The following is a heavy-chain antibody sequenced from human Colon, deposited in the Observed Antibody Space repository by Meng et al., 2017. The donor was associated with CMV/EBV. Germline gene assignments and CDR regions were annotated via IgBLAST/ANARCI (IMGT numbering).Heavy chain of an antibody. Sequence: GESLKISCAASGFTFSSYSMNWVRQAPGKGLEWVSSISSSSSYIYYADSVKGRFTISRDNAKNSLYLQMNSLRAEDTAVYYCARSLRGDPVFDYWGQGTLVTVSS. CDR2: ISSSSSYI. V-gene: IGHV3-21*01. J-gene: IGHJ4*02. D-gene: IGHD2-21*02. CDR1: GFTFSSYS. CDR3: ARSLRGDPVFDY.